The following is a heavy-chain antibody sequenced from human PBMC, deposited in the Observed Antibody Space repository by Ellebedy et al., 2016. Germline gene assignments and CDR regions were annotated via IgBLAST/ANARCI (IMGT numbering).Heavy chain of an antibody. CDR1: GGSISSSSYY. Sequence: SETLSLTXTVSGGSISSSSYYWGWIRQPPGKGLEWIGSIYYSGSTYYNPSLKSRVTISVDTSKNQFSLKLSSVTAADTAVYYCARLTGTTFDYWGQGTLVTVSS. J-gene: IGHJ4*02. V-gene: IGHV4-39*07. D-gene: IGHD1-7*01. CDR2: IYYSGST. CDR3: ARLTGTTFDY.